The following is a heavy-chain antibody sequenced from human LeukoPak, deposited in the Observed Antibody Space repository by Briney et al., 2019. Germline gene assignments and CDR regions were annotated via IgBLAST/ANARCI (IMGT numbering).Heavy chain of an antibody. D-gene: IGHD2-2*01. V-gene: IGHV1-2*02. CDR3: ARDWSELPAAMGGAF. CDR2: ITPNNGGT. J-gene: IGHJ4*02. Sequence: GASVKVSRKASGYTFRAYYLHWVRQAPGQGLEWMGWITPNNGGTNYAQKFQGRVTMTRDTSINTAYMEISSLRSDDTAVYYCARDWSELPAAMGGAFWGQGTLVTVSS. CDR1: GYTFRAYY.